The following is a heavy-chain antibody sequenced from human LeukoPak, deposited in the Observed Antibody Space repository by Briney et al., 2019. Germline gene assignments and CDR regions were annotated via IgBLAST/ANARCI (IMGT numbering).Heavy chain of an antibody. J-gene: IGHJ4*02. CDR2: ISGSGGST. D-gene: IGHD5-18*01. CDR3: ARDGYIYGFSLDY. V-gene: IGHV3-23*01. Sequence: PGGPLRLSCAASGFTFSSYSMNWVRQAPGKGLEWVSAISGSGGSTYYADSMKGRFTISRDNSKNTLYLQMNSLRAEDTAMYYCARDGYIYGFSLDYWGQGTLVTVSS. CDR1: GFTFSSYS.